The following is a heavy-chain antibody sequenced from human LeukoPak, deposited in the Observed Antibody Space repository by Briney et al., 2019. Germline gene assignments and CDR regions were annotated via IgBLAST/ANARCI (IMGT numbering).Heavy chain of an antibody. CDR3: ALGRVPAAMRPYWFDP. CDR2: IWYDGSNK. V-gene: IGHV3-30*02. CDR1: GFTLHSYR. Sequence: GVSLTLSCAASGFTLHSYRMLWVRQAPGKGREWVAFIWYDGSNKYYVDSEKGRFTIFRDNSKNTLYLQMNSLRVEDAAVYYCALGRVPAAMRPYWFDPWGQGTLVTVSS. J-gene: IGHJ5*02. D-gene: IGHD2-2*01.